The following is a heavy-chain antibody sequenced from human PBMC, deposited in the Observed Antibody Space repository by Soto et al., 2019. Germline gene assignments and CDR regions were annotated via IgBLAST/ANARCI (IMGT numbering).Heavy chain of an antibody. CDR3: TTGAFYSDY. CDR2: INSDSSII. CDR1: GVIFSRYN. Sequence: EVQLAESGGGLVQPGGSLRLSCTASGVIFSRYNMNWVRQAPGKGLDWVSNINSDSSIIYYADSVKGRFTISRDNARKSVYLQMNSLRDEDTAVYYCTTGAFYSDYWGQGTLVTVSS. V-gene: IGHV3-48*02. J-gene: IGHJ4*02.